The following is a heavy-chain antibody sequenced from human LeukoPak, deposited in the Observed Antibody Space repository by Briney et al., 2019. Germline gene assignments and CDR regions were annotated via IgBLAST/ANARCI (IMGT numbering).Heavy chain of an antibody. CDR1: GYTFTGYY. V-gene: IGHV1-2*02. D-gene: IGHD6-13*01. CDR2: INPNSGGT. CDR3: AREIAAAAFALDY. J-gene: IGHJ4*02. Sequence: ASVKVSCKASGYTFTGYYMHWVRQAPGQGLEWMGWINPNSGGTNYAQKFQGRVTMTRDTSISTAYMELSRLRSDDTAVYYCAREIAAAAFALDYWGQGTLVTVSS.